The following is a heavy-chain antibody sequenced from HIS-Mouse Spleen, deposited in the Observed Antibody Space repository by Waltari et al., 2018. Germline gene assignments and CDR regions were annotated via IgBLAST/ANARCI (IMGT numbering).Heavy chain of an antibody. CDR1: VFTLRSYA. V-gene: IGHV3-30-3*01. J-gene: IGHJ6*02. Sequence: QVQLVESGGGVVQPGRSLRLSWAASVFTLRSYAMHWVSPVPGKGLEWVAVISYDGSNKYYADSVKGRFTISRDNSKNTLYLQMNSLRAEDTAVYYCARGQRAYYYYGMDVWGQGTTVTVSS. CDR2: ISYDGSNK. CDR3: ARGQRAYYYYGMDV.